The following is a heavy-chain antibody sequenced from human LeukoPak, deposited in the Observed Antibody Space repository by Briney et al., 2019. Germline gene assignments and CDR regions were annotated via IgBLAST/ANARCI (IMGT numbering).Heavy chain of an antibody. Sequence: GGSLRLSCAASGFTFDDYAMHWVRQAPGKGLEWVSVISEDGGSTYYADSVKGRFTISRDSSKNMLYLQMNSLRVEDTAVYFCARYVDTAYWGQGTLVTVSS. V-gene: IGHV3-43*02. D-gene: IGHD5-18*01. CDR3: ARYVDTAY. CDR2: ISEDGGST. J-gene: IGHJ4*02. CDR1: GFTFDDYA.